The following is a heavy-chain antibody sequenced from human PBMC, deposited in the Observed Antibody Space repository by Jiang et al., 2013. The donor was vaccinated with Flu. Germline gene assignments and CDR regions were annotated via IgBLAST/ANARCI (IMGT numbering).Heavy chain of an antibody. CDR3: TTVIVRGVIKLDY. Sequence: VQLLESGGGLVMPGGSLRLSCAASGFTFSDAWMNWVRQAPGKGLEWVGRIKSKSEGGTTDYAAPVKGRFTISRDDSKNTLYLQMNSLKTEDTAVFYCTTVIVRGVIKLDYWGQGTLVTVSS. J-gene: IGHJ4*02. D-gene: IGHD3-10*02. CDR1: GFTFSDAW. V-gene: IGHV3-15*01. CDR2: IKSKSEGGTT.